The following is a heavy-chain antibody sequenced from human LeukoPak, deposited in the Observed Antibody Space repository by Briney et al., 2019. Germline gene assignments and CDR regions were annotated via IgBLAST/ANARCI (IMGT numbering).Heavy chain of an antibody. V-gene: IGHV1-46*02. CDR2: RSPTGDST. J-gene: IGHJ5*02. Sequence: ASVKVSCKASGYTFNSYYMHWVRQAPGQGLEWVGLRSPTGDSTNYTQTLRGSVTMTRDTSTNTVYMDLSSLRSEDTAVYYCAKDPGGVGWYDPWGQGTLVTVSS. CDR1: GYTFNSYY. CDR3: AKDPGGVGWYDP. D-gene: IGHD1-26*01.